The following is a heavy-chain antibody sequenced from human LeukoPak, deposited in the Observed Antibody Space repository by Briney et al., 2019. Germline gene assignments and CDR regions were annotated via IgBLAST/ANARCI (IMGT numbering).Heavy chain of an antibody. J-gene: IGHJ4*02. CDR1: GFTFSSYA. Sequence: GGSLRLSCAASGFTFSSYAMSWVRQAPGKGLEWVSAINGSGGSTYYADSVKGRFTISRDNSKNTLYLQMNSLRAEDTAVYYCATDGTANPYYYDSSGYYWDYWGQGTLVTVSS. D-gene: IGHD3-22*01. CDR2: INGSGGST. CDR3: ATDGTANPYYYDSSGYYWDY. V-gene: IGHV3-23*01.